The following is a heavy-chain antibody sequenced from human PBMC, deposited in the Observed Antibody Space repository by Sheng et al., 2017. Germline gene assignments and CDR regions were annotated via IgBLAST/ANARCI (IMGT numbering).Heavy chain of an antibody. J-gene: IGHJ5*02. CDR1: GYTFTSYG. V-gene: IGHV1-18*01. CDR3: ARVRLRITIFGVDNYNWFDP. Sequence: QVQLVQSGAEVKKPGASVKVSCKASGYTFTSYGISWVRQAPGQGLEWMGWISAYNGNTNYAQKLQGRVTMTTDTSTSTAYMELRSLRSDDTAVYYCARVRLRITIFGVDNYNWFDPWGQGTLVTVSS. D-gene: IGHD3-3*01. CDR2: ISAYNGNT.